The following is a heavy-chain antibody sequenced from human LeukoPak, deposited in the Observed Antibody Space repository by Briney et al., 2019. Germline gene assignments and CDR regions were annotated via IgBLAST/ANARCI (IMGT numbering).Heavy chain of an antibody. CDR2: ISGSGGST. V-gene: IGHV3-23*01. D-gene: IGHD3-9*01. CDR3: AKGDDIRGFRYYFDY. J-gene: IGHJ4*02. CDR1: GFTFSDYW. Sequence: GGSLRLSCAASGFTFSDYWMSWVRQAPGKGLEWVAAISGSGGSTYYADSVKGRFTISRDNSKNTLYLQMNSLRAEDTAVYYCAKGDDIRGFRYYFDYWGQGTLVTVSS.